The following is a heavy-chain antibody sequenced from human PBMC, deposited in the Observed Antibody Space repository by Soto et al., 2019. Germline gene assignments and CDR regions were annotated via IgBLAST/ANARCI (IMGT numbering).Heavy chain of an antibody. CDR1: GGSISSYY. Sequence: PSETLSLTCTVSGGSISSYYWSWIRQPPGKGLEWIGYIYYSGSTNYNPSLKSRVTISVDTSKNQFSLKLSSVTAADTAVYYCARHKLDCSGGSCYSGVNWFDPWGQGTLVTSPQ. D-gene: IGHD2-15*01. V-gene: IGHV4-59*08. CDR3: ARHKLDCSGGSCYSGVNWFDP. J-gene: IGHJ5*02. CDR2: IYYSGST.